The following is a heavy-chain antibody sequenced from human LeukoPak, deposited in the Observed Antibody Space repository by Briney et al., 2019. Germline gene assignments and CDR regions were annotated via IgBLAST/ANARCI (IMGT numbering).Heavy chain of an antibody. CDR1: GFTFSSYA. J-gene: IGHJ4*02. D-gene: IGHD4-17*01. Sequence: GGSLRLSCVASGFTFSSYAINWVRQAPGKGLEWVSGTSGSGGRTYYADSAKGRFTISRENSKNTLYLQMNSLRAEDTAVYYCAKVRLYGDYPEIDYWGQGTLVAVSS. CDR3: AKVRLYGDYPEIDY. CDR2: TSGSGGRT. V-gene: IGHV3-23*01.